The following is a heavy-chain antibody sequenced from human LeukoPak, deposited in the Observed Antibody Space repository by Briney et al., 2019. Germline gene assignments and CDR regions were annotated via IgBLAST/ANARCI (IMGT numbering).Heavy chain of an antibody. V-gene: IGHV4-4*07. D-gene: IGHD2-21*02. J-gene: IGHJ4*02. CDR2: IYASGIT. Sequence: SETLSLTXGASGASMSSYYWSWLRQPAGKGLEWIGRIYASGITNYNPSLKSRVPMSVDTSKNQFSLTLSSVTAADTAVYYCAREYMVTIRLDYWGQGAPVTVSS. CDR3: AREYMVTIRLDY. CDR1: GASMSSYY.